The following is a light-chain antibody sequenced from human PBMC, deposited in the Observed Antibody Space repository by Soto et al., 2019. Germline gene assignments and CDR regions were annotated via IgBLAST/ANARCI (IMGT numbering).Light chain of an antibody. CDR1: QSVSSY. CDR3: QQRSTWPPVT. V-gene: IGKV3-11*01. Sequence: EIVLTQSPATLSLSPGERATLSCRASQSVSSYLAWYQQKPGQAPRLLIYDASNRATGIPARFSGSASGTDFTLTISSLEPEDFAIYYCQQRSTWPPVTFDGGTKVEIK. J-gene: IGKJ4*01. CDR2: DAS.